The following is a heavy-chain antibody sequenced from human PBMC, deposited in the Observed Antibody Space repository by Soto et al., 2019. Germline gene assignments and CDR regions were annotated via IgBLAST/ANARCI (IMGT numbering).Heavy chain of an antibody. D-gene: IGHD5-18*01. Sequence: SGGSLSFPCAASGFPFSTNDMSWARQAQGKGLEWVSAISGSGGTTYYADSVKGRFTISRDNSKNTLYLQMNSLRAEDTAVYYCANRDTSMITRYYYGMDVWGQGTTVTVSS. CDR3: ANRDTSMITRYYYGMDV. J-gene: IGHJ6*02. V-gene: IGHV3-23*01. CDR1: GFPFSTND. CDR2: ISGSGGTT.